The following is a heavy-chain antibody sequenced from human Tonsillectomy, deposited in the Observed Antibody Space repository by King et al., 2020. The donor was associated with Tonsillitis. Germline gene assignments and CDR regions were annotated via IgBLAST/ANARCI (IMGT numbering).Heavy chain of an antibody. V-gene: IGHV1-46*01. Sequence: QLVQSGTEVKKPGASVKVSCKTSADTFTTYYIQWVRQAPGQGLEWMGIINPSGGSTSYAQKFQGRVTMTRDTSTSTDYMELSSLRCNDTAVYYCGRGEEMASTPVYWGQGTLVTVSS. J-gene: IGHJ4*02. CDR1: ADTFTTYY. CDR3: GRGEEMASTPVY. D-gene: IGHD5-24*01. CDR2: INPSGGST.